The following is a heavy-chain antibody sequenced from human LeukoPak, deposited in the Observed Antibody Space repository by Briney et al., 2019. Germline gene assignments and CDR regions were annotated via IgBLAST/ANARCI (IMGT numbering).Heavy chain of an antibody. Sequence: GGSLRLSCAASGFTFSIYAMSWVRPAPRKGLEWVSAFSGRIGITYYADSVKGRVTISRDNFKKTLYLRMKRPRAEDTAVCYCAKGRAVAGTVKVAAFDIWGQGTMVTVSS. D-gene: IGHD6-19*01. CDR1: GFTFSIYA. V-gene: IGHV3-23*01. J-gene: IGHJ3*02. CDR2: FSGRIGIT. CDR3: AKGRAVAGTVKVAAFDI.